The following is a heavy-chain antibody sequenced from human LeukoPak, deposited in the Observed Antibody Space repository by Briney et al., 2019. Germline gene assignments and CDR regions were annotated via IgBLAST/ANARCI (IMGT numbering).Heavy chain of an antibody. CDR3: AKEYSSSWYYFDY. CDR2: ISSSGGGT. D-gene: IGHD6-13*01. J-gene: IGHJ4*02. Sequence: GGSLRLSCAASGFTFSSDAMSWVRQPPGKGLDWVSAISSSGGGTYYADSVKSRFIISRDNSKNKLYLQMNSLRAEDTAVYYCAKEYSSSWYYFDYWGQGTLVTVSS. CDR1: GFTFSSDA. V-gene: IGHV3-23*01.